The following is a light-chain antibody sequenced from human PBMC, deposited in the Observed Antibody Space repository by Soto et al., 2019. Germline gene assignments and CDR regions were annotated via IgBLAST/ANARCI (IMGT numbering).Light chain of an antibody. CDR2: GAS. Sequence: EIVFTQSPATLSLSPGDRSTLSRRASQSVGGNVAWYQQIPGQPNKLLIFGASSRATGIADKFSGSGSGTDFTLTISRLEPADFALYYCQHYGAAPITFGQGTRLEIK. V-gene: IGKV3-20*01. CDR3: QHYGAAPIT. CDR1: QSVGGN. J-gene: IGKJ5*01.